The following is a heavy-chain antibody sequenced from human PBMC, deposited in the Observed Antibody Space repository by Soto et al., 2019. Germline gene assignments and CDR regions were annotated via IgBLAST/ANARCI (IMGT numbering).Heavy chain of an antibody. CDR3: ARTHDSSGPGAFDI. Sequence: SVKVSCKASGGTFSSYAISWVRQAPGQGLEWMGGIIPIFGTANYAQKFQGRVTITADKSTSTAYMELSSLRSEDTAVYYCARTHDSSGPGAFDIWGQGTTVTV. CDR1: GGTFSSYA. CDR2: IIPIFGTA. V-gene: IGHV1-69*06. D-gene: IGHD3-22*01. J-gene: IGHJ3*02.